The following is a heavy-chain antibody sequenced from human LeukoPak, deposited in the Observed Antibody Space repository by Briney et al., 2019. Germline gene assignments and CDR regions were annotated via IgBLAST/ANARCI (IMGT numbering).Heavy chain of an antibody. CDR3: KQRTAYEILTGFDY. CDR2: ISVSGDTT. J-gene: IGHJ4*02. Sequence: PGGFMRLSCAASGFTFSSYAMSPGRQARGKGLEWVSGISVSGDTTYYAYSVMGRFTISRDNSKNTLYLQMNSLRAEDTAVFFFKQRTAYEILTGFDYWGQGTLVTVSS. D-gene: IGHD3-9*01. V-gene: IGHV3-23*01. CDR1: GFTFSSYA.